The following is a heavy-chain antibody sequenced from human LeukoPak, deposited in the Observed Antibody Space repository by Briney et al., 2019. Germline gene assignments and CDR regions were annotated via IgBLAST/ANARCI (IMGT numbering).Heavy chain of an antibody. CDR3: ATTGVGRYFDWLSRDY. CDR1: GYTFTSYY. D-gene: IGHD3-9*01. Sequence: ASVKVSCKASGYTFTSYYMHWVRQAPGQGLEWMGIINPSGGSTSYAQKFQARITMTEDTSTDTAYMELSSLRSDDTAVYFCATTGVGRYFDWLSRDYWGQGTLVTVSS. CDR2: INPSGGST. J-gene: IGHJ4*02. V-gene: IGHV1-46*01.